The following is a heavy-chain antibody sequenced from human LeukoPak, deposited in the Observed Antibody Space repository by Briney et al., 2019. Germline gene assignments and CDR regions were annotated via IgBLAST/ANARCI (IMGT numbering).Heavy chain of an antibody. J-gene: IGHJ4*02. D-gene: IGHD4-17*01. CDR1: GGSFSGYY. CDR2: INHSGST. V-gene: IGHV4-34*01. Sequence: SETLSLTCAVYGGSFSGYYWSWIRQPAGKGLEWIGEINHSGSTNYNPSLKSRVTISVDTSKNQFSLKLSSVTAADTAVYYCARAYGDYSGDYFDYWGQGTLVTVSS. CDR3: ARAYGDYSGDYFDY.